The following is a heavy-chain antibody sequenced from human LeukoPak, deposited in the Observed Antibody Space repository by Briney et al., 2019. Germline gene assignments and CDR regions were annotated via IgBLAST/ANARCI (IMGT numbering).Heavy chain of an antibody. J-gene: IGHJ4*02. CDR3: ARSPHGAAAGLYFDY. V-gene: IGHV1-69*04. Sequence: GASVKVSCKASGGTFSSYAISWVRQAPGQGLEWMGRIIPIPGIANYAQKFQGRVTITADKSTSTAYMELSSLRSEDTAVYYCARSPHGAAAGLYFDYWGQGTLVTVSS. CDR1: GGTFSSYA. CDR2: IIPIPGIA. D-gene: IGHD6-13*01.